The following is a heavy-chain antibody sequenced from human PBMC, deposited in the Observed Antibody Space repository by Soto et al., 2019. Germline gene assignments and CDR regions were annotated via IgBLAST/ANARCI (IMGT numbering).Heavy chain of an antibody. CDR1: GGSFSGYY. Sequence: KPWETLSLTCAVYGGSFSGYYWSWIRQPPGKGLEWIGEINHSGSTNYNPSLKSRVTISVDTSKNQFSLKLSSVTAADTAVYYCAREKPYSSSWYHDYWGQGTLVTVSS. CDR2: INHSGST. V-gene: IGHV4-34*01. CDR3: AREKPYSSSWYHDY. D-gene: IGHD6-13*01. J-gene: IGHJ4*02.